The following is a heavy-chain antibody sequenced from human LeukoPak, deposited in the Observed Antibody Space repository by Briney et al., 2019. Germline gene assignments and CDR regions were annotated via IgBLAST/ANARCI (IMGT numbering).Heavy chain of an antibody. J-gene: IGHJ3*02. Sequence: ASVKVSCKASGYTFTSYDINWVRQATGQGLEWMGWMNPNSGNTGYAQKFQGRVTITRNTSISTAYMELSSLRSEDTAVYYCAGGDQTGPLWFGELSNDAFDIWGQGTMVTVSS. CDR2: MNPNSGNT. CDR1: GYTFTSYD. D-gene: IGHD3-10*01. V-gene: IGHV1-8*03. CDR3: AGGDQTGPLWFGELSNDAFDI.